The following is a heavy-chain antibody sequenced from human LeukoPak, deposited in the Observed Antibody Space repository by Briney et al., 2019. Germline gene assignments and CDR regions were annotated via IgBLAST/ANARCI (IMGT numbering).Heavy chain of an antibody. Sequence: GGSLRLSCVASGFTFSSYAMSWVRQIPGKRLECVSSISDSGHSTYHADSVKGRFTISRDNSKNTMYMQMNSLRDEDPAVYYYVSGRLGYCTGVRCYPLDYWGQGTLVTVSS. CDR3: VSGRLGYCTGVRCYPLDY. CDR1: GFTFSSYA. CDR2: ISDSGHST. J-gene: IGHJ4*02. D-gene: IGHD2-15*01. V-gene: IGHV3-23*01.